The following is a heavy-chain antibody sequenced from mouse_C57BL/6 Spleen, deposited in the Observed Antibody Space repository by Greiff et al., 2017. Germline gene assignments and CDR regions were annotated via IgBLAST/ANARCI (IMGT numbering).Heavy chain of an antibody. Sequence: VQLQQSGAELVRPGASVTLSCKASGYTFTDYEMHWVKQTPVHGLEWIGAIDPETGGTAYNQKFKGKAILTADKTSSTAYMELRSLTSEDSAVYYCRRGEYGGSWYFDYWGQGTTLTVSS. CDR1: GYTFTDYE. V-gene: IGHV1-15*01. CDR3: RRGEYGGSWYFDY. D-gene: IGHD1-1*01. CDR2: IDPETGGT. J-gene: IGHJ2*01.